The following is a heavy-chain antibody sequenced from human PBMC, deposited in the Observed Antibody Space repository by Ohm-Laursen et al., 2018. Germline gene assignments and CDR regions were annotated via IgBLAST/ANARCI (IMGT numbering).Heavy chain of an antibody. CDR3: ARISGSYWKYYFDY. CDR2: IFSNDEK. J-gene: IGHJ4*02. V-gene: IGHV2-26*01. D-gene: IGHD1-26*01. Sequence: TQTLTLTCTVSGFSLSNARMGVSWIRQPPGKALEWLAHIFSNDEKSYSTSLKSRLTISKDTSKSQVVLTMTNMDPVDTATYYCARISGSYWKYYFDYWGQGTLVTVSS. CDR1: GFSLSNARMG.